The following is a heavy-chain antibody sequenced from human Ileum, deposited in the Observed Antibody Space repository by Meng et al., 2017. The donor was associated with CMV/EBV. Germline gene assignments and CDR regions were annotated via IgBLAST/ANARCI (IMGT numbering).Heavy chain of an antibody. V-gene: IGHV3-21*01. Sequence: GESLKISCAASGFTFSDYPMNWVSQAPGKGLEWVSYISSTSSASVSRTDNYKYYADSVRGRFTISRDNAKNSLHLQINSLRAEDTAVYYCVREQWLVHSFDKWGQGTLVPSPQ. J-gene: IGHJ4*02. CDR3: VREQWLVHSFDK. CDR2: ISSTSSASVSRTDNYK. CDR1: GFTFSDYP. D-gene: IGHD6-19*01.